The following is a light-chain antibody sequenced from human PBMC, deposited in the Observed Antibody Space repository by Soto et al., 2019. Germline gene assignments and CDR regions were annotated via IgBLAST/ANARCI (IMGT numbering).Light chain of an antibody. Sequence: EIVMTQSPATLSVSQGERAPLACRASQSVSSNLAWHQQKTGQAPRLLMYDESNRATGIPDRFSGSGSGTELTLTISRLQSEDFAVYYCQQYHNWTITCGQGTRLEIK. CDR1: QSVSSN. CDR3: QQYHNWTIT. CDR2: DES. J-gene: IGKJ5*01. V-gene: IGKV3-15*01.